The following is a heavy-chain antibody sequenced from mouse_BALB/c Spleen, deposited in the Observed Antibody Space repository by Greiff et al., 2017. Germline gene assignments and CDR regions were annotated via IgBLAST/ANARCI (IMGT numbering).Heavy chain of an antibody. J-gene: IGHJ2*01. D-gene: IGHD1-2*01. Sequence: LVESGPELVKPGASVKMSCKASGYTFTDYVISWVKQRTGQGLEWIGEIYPGSGSTYYNEKFKGKATLTADKSSNTAYMQLSSLTSEDSAVYFCARRLRLPYYFDYWGQGTTLTVSS. CDR1: GYTFTDYV. V-gene: IGHV1-77*01. CDR3: ARRLRLPYYFDY. CDR2: IYPGSGST.